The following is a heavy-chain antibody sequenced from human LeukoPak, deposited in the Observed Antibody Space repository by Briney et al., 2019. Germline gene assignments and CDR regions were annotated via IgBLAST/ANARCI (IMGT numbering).Heavy chain of an antibody. CDR1: GFTFSSYG. CDR2: IWYDGSNK. J-gene: IGHJ3*02. V-gene: IGHV3-33*01. CDR3: ARKYDSSDLDAFDI. Sequence: GRSLRLSCAASGFTFSSYGMHWVRHAPGKGLEWVAYIWYDGSNKYYADSVKGRFTISRDNSKNTLYLQMNSLRAEDTAVYYCARKYDSSDLDAFDIWGQGTMVTVSS. D-gene: IGHD3-22*01.